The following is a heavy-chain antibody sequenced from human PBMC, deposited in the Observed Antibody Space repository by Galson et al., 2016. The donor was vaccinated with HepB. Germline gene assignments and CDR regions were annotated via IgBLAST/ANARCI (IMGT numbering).Heavy chain of an antibody. CDR3: ARDIYWGLDY. CDR2: INHDSSAM. CDR1: GFTFSAYP. J-gene: IGHJ4*02. D-gene: IGHD2-21*01. Sequence: SLRLSCAASGFTFSAYPMNWVRQAPGKGLEWVSHINHDSSAMNYALSMKDRFTISRDNAKNSLFLQMDSLSDEDTAVYYCARDIYWGLDYWGQGILVTVSS. V-gene: IGHV3-48*02.